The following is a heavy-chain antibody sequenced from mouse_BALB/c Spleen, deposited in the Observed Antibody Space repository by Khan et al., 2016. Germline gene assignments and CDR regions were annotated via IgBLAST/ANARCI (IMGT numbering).Heavy chain of an antibody. D-gene: IGHD1-1*01. Sequence: VQLKESGAELVKPGASVKLSCTASGFNIKDTYMHWVKQRPEQGLEWIGRIDPANGNTKYDPKFQGKATITADTSSNTAYLQLSSLTSEDTAVYYCARALYYYGSSYYAMDYWGQGTSVPVSS. CDR3: ARALYYYGSSYYAMDY. V-gene: IGHV14-3*02. CDR2: IDPANGNT. CDR1: GFNIKDTY. J-gene: IGHJ4*01.